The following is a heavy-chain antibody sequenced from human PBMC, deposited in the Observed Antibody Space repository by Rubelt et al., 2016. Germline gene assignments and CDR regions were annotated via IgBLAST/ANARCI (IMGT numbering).Heavy chain of an antibody. Sequence: QVQLVQSGAEVKKPGASVKVSCKVSGYTLTELSMHWVRKAPGKGLEWMGGFDPEDGEKISAQKFPGRVTMTEDTSTDTAYMELSRLRSEDTAVYYCATRSLWFGEIDRYFDYWGQGTLVTVSS. CDR1: GYTLTELS. V-gene: IGHV1-24*01. CDR2: FDPEDGEK. J-gene: IGHJ4*02. CDR3: ATRSLWFGEIDRYFDY. D-gene: IGHD3-10*01.